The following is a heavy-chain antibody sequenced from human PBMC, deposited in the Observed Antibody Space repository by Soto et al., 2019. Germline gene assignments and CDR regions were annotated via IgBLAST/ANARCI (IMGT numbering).Heavy chain of an antibody. V-gene: IGHV1-69*19. J-gene: IGHJ4*02. Sequence: QVQLVQSGAEMKKPGSSVKVSCQSSGGTFNTYAMNWVRQAPGQGPEWMGDISPMFGASNYAPKFQGRVTITADESTGTSYMQLSSLTSEDTDLYFCAREVQVHTPAFVYWGQGTLVNVSS. CDR1: GGTFNTYA. CDR2: ISPMFGAS. CDR3: AREVQVHTPAFVY. D-gene: IGHD3-10*01.